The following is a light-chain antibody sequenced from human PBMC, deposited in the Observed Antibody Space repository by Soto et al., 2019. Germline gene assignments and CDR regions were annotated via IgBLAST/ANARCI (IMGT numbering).Light chain of an antibody. V-gene: IGKV3-11*01. Sequence: VLTQSRAXLPLSPGEIETVYCRAGQSIIGYLAWYQQKLGQAPRPLIHDASNRGTGIPARFSGSGSETDFTLTISSLEPEDFAVYYCQQRSNWPHSITVGHGTRRALK. CDR3: QQRSNWPHSIT. J-gene: IGKJ5*01. CDR1: QSIIGY. CDR2: DAS.